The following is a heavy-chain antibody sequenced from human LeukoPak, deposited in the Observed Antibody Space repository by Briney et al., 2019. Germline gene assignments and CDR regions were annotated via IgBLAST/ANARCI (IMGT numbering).Heavy chain of an antibody. Sequence: GESLQISCKGSGYSFTSYWIGWVRPMPGKGLEWMGIIYPGDSDTRYSPPFQGQVTISADKSISTAYLQWSSLKASDTAMYYCAGHEGSGSYYRNWFDPWGQGTLVTVSS. J-gene: IGHJ5*02. CDR3: AGHEGSGSYYRNWFDP. D-gene: IGHD1-26*01. CDR2: IYPGDSDT. CDR1: GYSFTSYW. V-gene: IGHV5-51*01.